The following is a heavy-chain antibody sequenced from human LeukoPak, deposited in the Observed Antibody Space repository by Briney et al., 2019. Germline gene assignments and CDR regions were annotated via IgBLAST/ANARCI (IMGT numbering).Heavy chain of an antibody. CDR1: GFTFSSYT. CDR2: ITSSSTYI. J-gene: IGHJ4*02. D-gene: IGHD2-2*02. Sequence: GGSLRLSCVASGFTFSSYTMNWVRQAPGKGLEWVSSITSSSTYIYYADSVKGRFTISRDNSKNTLYLQMNSLRAEDTAVYYCATEYLGYYFDYWGQGTLVTVSS. CDR3: ATEYLGYYFDY. V-gene: IGHV3-21*04.